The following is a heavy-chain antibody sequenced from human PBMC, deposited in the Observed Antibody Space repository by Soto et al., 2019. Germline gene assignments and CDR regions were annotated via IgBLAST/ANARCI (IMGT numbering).Heavy chain of an antibody. Sequence: VASVKVSCKASGYTFTSYDINWVRQATGRGLEWMGWMNPNSGNTGYAQKFQGRVTMTRNTSISTAYMELSSLRSEDTAVYYCARGKVRGVLYGMDGWGQGTTVTVSS. J-gene: IGHJ6*02. CDR1: GYTFTSYD. D-gene: IGHD3-10*01. CDR2: MNPNSGNT. CDR3: ARGKVRGVLYGMDG. V-gene: IGHV1-8*01.